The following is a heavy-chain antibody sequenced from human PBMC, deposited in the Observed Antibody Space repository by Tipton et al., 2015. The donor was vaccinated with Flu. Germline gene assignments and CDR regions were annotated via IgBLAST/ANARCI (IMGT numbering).Heavy chain of an antibody. CDR3: ARSYYYDSSGPPRAFDI. V-gene: IGHV4-61*09. CDR2: ISTSGRT. Sequence: TLSLTCTASGASLSSSSYYWDWIRQPAGKGLEWIGHISTSGRTNYNPSLKSREVTVSLDMSKNQFSLKLSSVNAADTALYYCARSYYYDSSGPPRAFDIWGQGTMVTVSS. D-gene: IGHD3-22*01. CDR1: GASLSSSSYY. J-gene: IGHJ3*02.